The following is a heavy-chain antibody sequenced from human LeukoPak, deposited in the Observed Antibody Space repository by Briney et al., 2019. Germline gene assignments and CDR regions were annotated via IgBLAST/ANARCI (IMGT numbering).Heavy chain of an antibody. CDR2: IYYSGST. CDR3: ARGASWYAGIDY. D-gene: IGHD6-13*01. V-gene: IGHV4-59*01. CDR1: GGSISSYY. Sequence: PSETLSLTCTVSGGSISSYYWSWIRQPPGKGLEWIGYIYYSGSTNYNPSLKSRVTISVDTSKNQFSLKLSSVTAADTAVYYCARGASWYAGIDYWGQGTLVTVSS. J-gene: IGHJ4*02.